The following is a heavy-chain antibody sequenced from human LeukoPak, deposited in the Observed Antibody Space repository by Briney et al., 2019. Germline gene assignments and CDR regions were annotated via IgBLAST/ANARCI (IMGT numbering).Heavy chain of an antibody. D-gene: IGHD3-10*01. V-gene: IGHV3-7*01. CDR2: IKQDGSEK. CDR3: ARGSETMVRGVIFDY. Sequence: GGSLRLSCAASGFTFSSYWMSWVRQAPGKGLEWVANIKQDGSEKYYVDSVKGRFTISRDNAKNSLYLQMNSLRAEDTAVYYCARGSETMVRGVIFDYWGQGTLVTVSS. CDR1: GFTFSSYW. J-gene: IGHJ4*02.